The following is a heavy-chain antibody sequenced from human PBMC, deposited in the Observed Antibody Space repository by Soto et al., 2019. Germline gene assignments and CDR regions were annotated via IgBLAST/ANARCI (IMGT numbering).Heavy chain of an antibody. J-gene: IGHJ4*02. CDR3: ARGGFGGSFDY. Sequence: EVQLVESGGGLVQPGGSLRLSCAASEFSLSNYWMHWVRQGPGKGLTWVSRIDGGGSEKSYADSVKGRFTISRDIAAITLYLQMNSLIVEDTAVYYCARGGFGGSFDYWGQGALVSVSS. D-gene: IGHD5-12*01. CDR2: IDGGGSEK. CDR1: EFSLSNYW. V-gene: IGHV3-74*01.